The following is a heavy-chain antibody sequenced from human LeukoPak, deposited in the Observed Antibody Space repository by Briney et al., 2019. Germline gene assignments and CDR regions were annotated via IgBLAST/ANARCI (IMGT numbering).Heavy chain of an antibody. Sequence: PGGSLRLSCVVSGFTFSSYSMIWVRQAPRKGLQWVANMKKDGSETNYVDSVKGRFTISRDNAKNSLYLQMNSLRAEDTAVYYCGRHRSGSGTYFIDYWGQGTLVSASS. CDR2: MKKDGSET. D-gene: IGHD3-10*01. CDR3: GRHRSGSGTYFIDY. V-gene: IGHV3-7*01. J-gene: IGHJ4*02. CDR1: GFTFSSYS.